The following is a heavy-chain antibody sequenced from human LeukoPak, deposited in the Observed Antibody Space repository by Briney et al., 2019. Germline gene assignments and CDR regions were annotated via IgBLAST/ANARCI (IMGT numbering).Heavy chain of an antibody. Sequence: ASVKVSCKASGGTFSRYAISWVRQAPGQGLEWMGRIIPILGIANYAQKFQGRVTITADKSTSTAYMELSSLRSEDTAVYYCARGEAVAGFDYWGQGTLVTVSS. CDR2: IIPILGIA. CDR1: GGTFSRYA. V-gene: IGHV1-69*04. CDR3: ARGEAVAGFDY. D-gene: IGHD6-19*01. J-gene: IGHJ4*02.